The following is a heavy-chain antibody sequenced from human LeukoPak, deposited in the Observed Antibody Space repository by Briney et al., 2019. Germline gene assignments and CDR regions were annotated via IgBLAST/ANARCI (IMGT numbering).Heavy chain of an antibody. V-gene: IGHV4-30-4*08. Sequence: SQTLSLTCTVSGGSISSGGYYWSWIRQHPGKGLEWIGYIYYSGSTYYNPSLKSRITISVDTSENRFSLKLSSVTATDTAVYYCARDCSGGSCYGAFDIWGQGTMVTVSS. CDR3: ARDCSGGSCYGAFDI. D-gene: IGHD2-15*01. CDR1: GGSISSGGYY. J-gene: IGHJ3*02. CDR2: IYYSGST.